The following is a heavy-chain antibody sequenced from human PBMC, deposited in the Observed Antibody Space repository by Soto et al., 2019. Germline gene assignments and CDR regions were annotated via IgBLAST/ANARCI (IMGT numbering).Heavy chain of an antibody. D-gene: IGHD3-22*01. CDR2: IPSSGTTT. CDR1: GFTFSDYY. J-gene: IGHJ4*02. V-gene: IGHV3-11*01. CDR3: ARDRDGSGSTGYFGY. Sequence: QVQLVESGGGLVKPGGSLRLSCAASGFTFSDYYMSWIRQAPGKGLEWVSYIPSSGTTTYYADSVKGRFTISRDNAKNSVYIQMDSLRGEDTAVYYCARDRDGSGSTGYFGYWRQGTLVTVSS.